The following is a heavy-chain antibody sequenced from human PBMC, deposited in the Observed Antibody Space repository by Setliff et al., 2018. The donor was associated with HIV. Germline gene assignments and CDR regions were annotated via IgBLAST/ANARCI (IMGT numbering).Heavy chain of an antibody. CDR1: RLALSSNY. V-gene: IGHV3-66*02. J-gene: IGHJ5*02. D-gene: IGHD4-17*01. Sequence: PGESLKISCAASRLALSSNYMTWVRQSPGKGLEWVSVIYPGGSTYYADSIKGRFTISRENSKNTLYLQMDSLRIEDTAVYFCAKMTKLKASFPTDYLDPWGQGTLVTVSS. CDR3: AKMTKLKASFPTDYLDP. CDR2: IYPGGST.